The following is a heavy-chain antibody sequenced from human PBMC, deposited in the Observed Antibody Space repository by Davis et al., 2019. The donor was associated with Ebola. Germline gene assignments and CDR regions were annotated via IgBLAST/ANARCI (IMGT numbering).Heavy chain of an antibody. CDR2: ISSSSSTI. Sequence: GESLKISCAASGFTFSSYSMNWVRQAPGKGLEWVSYISSSSSTIYYADSVKGRFTISRDNAKNSLYLQMNSLRAEDTAVYYCARERYYYGSGSYFDYWGQGTLVTVSS. V-gene: IGHV3-48*01. J-gene: IGHJ4*02. CDR1: GFTFSSYS. D-gene: IGHD3-10*01. CDR3: ARERYYYGSGSYFDY.